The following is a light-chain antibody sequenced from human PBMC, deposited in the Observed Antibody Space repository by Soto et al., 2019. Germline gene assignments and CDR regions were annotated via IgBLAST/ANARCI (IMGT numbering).Light chain of an antibody. CDR2: GAS. J-gene: IGKJ2*01. CDR1: QSVSSSY. V-gene: IGKV3-20*01. Sequence: EIVLTQSPGTLSLSPGERATLSCRASQSVSSSYLAWDQHKPGQAPRILIDGASSEGPGIPDRISGSGSGTAFTLPLSRLEHEYVSVYYCQQYVSSPHTCGQGTKLEIK. CDR3: QQYVSSPHT.